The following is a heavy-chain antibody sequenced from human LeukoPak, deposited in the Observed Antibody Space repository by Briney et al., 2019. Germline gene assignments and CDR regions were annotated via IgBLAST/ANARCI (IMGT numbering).Heavy chain of an antibody. CDR2: MNPNTGNT. CDR1: GYTFTNYD. CDR3: ARASNDWPMLFDP. V-gene: IGHV1-8*03. Sequence: GASVKVSCKTSGYTFTNYDINWVRQSTGQGLEWVGWMNPNTGNTGYARKFQGRVTLTRDTSVGTAYMELSSLTSEDTALYYCARASNDWPMLFDPWGQGTLVTVSS. J-gene: IGHJ5*02. D-gene: IGHD1-1*01.